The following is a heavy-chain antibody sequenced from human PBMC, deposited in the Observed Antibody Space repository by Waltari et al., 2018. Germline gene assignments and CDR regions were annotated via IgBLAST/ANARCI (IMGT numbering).Heavy chain of an antibody. V-gene: IGHV3-21*01. Sequence: EVQLVESGGGLVKPGGSLRLSCAASGFTFSSYSMNWVRQAPGKGLEWVSSISSSSSYIYYANSVKGRFNNSRDNAKKSLYLQMNSLRAEETAVDYCARDSGSNYHDSSGYPHHFDYWGQGTLVTGSS. J-gene: IGHJ4*02. D-gene: IGHD3-22*01. CDR1: GFTFSSYS. CDR3: ARDSGSNYHDSSGYPHHFDY. CDR2: ISSSSSYI.